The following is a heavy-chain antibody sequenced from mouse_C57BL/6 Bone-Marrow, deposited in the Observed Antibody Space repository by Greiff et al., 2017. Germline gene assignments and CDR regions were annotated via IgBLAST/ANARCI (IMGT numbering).Heavy chain of an antibody. CDR2: IDPENGDT. D-gene: IGHD2-1*01. CDR1: GFNINDDC. V-gene: IGHV14-4*01. CDR3: TCLEASQVTSFAY. J-gene: IGHJ3*01. Sequence: EVQLQQSGAELVRPGASVKLSCTASGFNINDDCMHWVKQRPEQGLEWIGRIDPENGDTEYDSKFQGKATLTADTSSNTSYLQLSSLTSEDTAVYYGTCLEASQVTSFAYGGQGTLVTVSA.